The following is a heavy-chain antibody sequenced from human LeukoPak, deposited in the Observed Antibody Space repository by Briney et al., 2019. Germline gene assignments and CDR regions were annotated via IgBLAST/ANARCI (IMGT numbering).Heavy chain of an antibody. V-gene: IGHV3-30-3*01. Sequence: GGSLRLSCAASGFTFSSYAMHWVRQAPGKGLEWVAVISYDGSNKYYADSVKGRFTISRDNSKNTLYLQMNSLRAEDTAVYYCARAPFPEYSSSWYYFDYWGQGTLVTVSS. CDR1: GFTFSSYA. CDR2: ISYDGSNK. D-gene: IGHD6-13*01. J-gene: IGHJ4*02. CDR3: ARAPFPEYSSSWYYFDY.